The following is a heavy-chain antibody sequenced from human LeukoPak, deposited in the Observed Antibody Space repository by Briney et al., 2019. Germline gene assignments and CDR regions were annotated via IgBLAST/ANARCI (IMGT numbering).Heavy chain of an antibody. J-gene: IGHJ4*02. V-gene: IGHV3-9*01. CDR2: ISWNSGNI. CDR1: GFTFEDYS. Sequence: GGSLRLSCAASGFTFEDYSMHWVRQAPGEGLEWVSGISWNSGNIGYADSVKGRFTISRDNAKNSLYLQMDSLRAEDTAFYYCGKASSGYYSAILHWGQGTLVTVSS. D-gene: IGHD3-22*01. CDR3: GKASSGYYSAILH.